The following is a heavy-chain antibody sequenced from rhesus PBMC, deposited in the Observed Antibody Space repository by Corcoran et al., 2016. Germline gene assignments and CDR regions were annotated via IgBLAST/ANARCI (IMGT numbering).Heavy chain of an antibody. D-gene: IGHD6-25*01. CDR1: GYSISSGYD. V-gene: IGHV4-127*01. Sequence: QVQLQESGPGVVKPSETLSLTCAVSGYSISSGYDWSWIRQPPGKGLVWIGYIYGSSGSTNYNPSLKNRVTISKDTSKNQFSLKLSSVTAADTAVYYCARRAFIAAAGTLFDYWGQGVLVTVSS. CDR2: IYGSSGST. J-gene: IGHJ4*01. CDR3: ARRAFIAAAGTLFDY.